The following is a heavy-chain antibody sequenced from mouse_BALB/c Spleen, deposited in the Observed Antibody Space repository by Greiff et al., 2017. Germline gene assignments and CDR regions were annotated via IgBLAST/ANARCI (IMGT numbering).Heavy chain of an antibody. CDR1: GYTFTSYW. D-gene: IGHD2-10*02. V-gene: IGHV1-7*01. Sequence: QVQLQQSGAELAKPGASVKMSCKASGYTFTSYWMHWVKQRPGQGLEWIGYINPSTGYTEYNQKFKDKATLTADKSSSTAYMQLSSLTSEDSAVYYCARKYGKEWGPWFAYWGQGTLVTVSA. J-gene: IGHJ3*01. CDR3: ARKYGKEWGPWFAY. CDR2: INPSTGYT.